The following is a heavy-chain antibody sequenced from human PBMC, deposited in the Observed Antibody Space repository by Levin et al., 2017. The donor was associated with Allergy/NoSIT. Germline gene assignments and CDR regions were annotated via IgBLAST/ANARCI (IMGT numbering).Heavy chain of an antibody. J-gene: IGHJ3*02. CDR3: ARDRAGSSSSWVEFDS. V-gene: IGHV3-66*01. CDR1: GFTVSANY. D-gene: IGHD6-13*01. Sequence: GGSLRLSCAASGFTVSANYMSWVRQAPGKGLEWVSLIRDSGTTDYADSVKGRFTISRDNPKNTVYLQMNSLRTDDTAVYYCARDRAGSSSSWVEFDSWGQGTMVTVSS. CDR2: IRDSGTT.